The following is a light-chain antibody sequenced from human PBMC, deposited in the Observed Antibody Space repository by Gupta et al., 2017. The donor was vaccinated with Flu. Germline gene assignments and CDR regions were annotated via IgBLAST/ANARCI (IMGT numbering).Light chain of an antibody. V-gene: IGKV1-9*01. CDR1: QGVTSY. CDR3: QQLNSYPWT. CDR2: AAS. Sequence: DIQLTQSLLFLSASVGDRVTVTCRASQGVTSYLAWYQQKPGKAPNLLIYAASTLESGVPSRFSGSGSGTEFTLTISSLQPEDFATYYCQQLNSYPWTFGQGTKVEVK. J-gene: IGKJ1*01.